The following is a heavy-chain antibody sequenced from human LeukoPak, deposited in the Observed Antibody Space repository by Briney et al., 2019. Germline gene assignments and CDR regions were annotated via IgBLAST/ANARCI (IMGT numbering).Heavy chain of an antibody. CDR1: GYTVTSYG. CDR3: ASRRYFDWLDPTTTTVSLGGMDV. J-gene: IGHJ6*02. CDR2: RSAYNGNT. D-gene: IGHD3-9*01. Sequence: ASVTVSFTASGYTVTSYGISWVRQAPGQGLEWMGWRSAYNGNTNYAQKLQGRGTMTTDTSTSTAYMEMRSLRSDDLAAYYCASRRYFDWLDPTTTTVSLGGMDVWGQGTTVTASS. V-gene: IGHV1-18*03.